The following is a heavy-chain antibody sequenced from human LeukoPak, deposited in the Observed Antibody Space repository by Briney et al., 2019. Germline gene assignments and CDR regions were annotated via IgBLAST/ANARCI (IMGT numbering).Heavy chain of an antibody. V-gene: IGHV1-18*01. J-gene: IGHJ4*02. CDR3: ARDESSSWYAYDY. CDR2: ISAYNGKT. D-gene: IGHD6-13*01. CDR1: GYTFTSYG. Sequence: ASVKVSCKASGYTFTSYGIGWVRQAPGQGLEWMGWISAYNGKTNSAQKVQGRVTMTTDTSTSTAYMELRSLRSDDTAVYYCARDESSSWYAYDYWGQGPLVTVSS.